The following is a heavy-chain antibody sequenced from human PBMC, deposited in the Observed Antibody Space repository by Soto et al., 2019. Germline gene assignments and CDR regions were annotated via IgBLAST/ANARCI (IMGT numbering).Heavy chain of an antibody. Sequence: QVQLVQSGAEVKKPGSSVMVSCKASGGTFSTYGINWVRLAPGQGLEWMGWIIPKFGTTKNAQKFQGRVTPTADESTNTAYMELKYLRSEDTAVYFCAREVDPYYGGNSLSLDYWGQGTLVTVSS. CDR2: IIPKFGTT. D-gene: IGHD4-17*01. J-gene: IGHJ4*02. V-gene: IGHV1-69*13. CDR1: GGTFSTYG. CDR3: AREVDPYYGGNSLSLDY.